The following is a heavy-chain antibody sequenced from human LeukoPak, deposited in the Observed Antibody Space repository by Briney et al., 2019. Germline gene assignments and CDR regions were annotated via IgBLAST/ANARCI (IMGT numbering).Heavy chain of an antibody. Sequence: QTGGSLRLSCAASEIDFSSHAKTWVRQAPGKGLEWVSAISISGSKTYYADSVKGRFTISRDNSKNTLYLQMNSLRAEDTAVYYCANEIRPNDYWGQGTQVTVSS. CDR1: EIDFSSHA. J-gene: IGHJ4*02. V-gene: IGHV3-23*01. CDR2: ISISGSKT. D-gene: IGHD4-17*01. CDR3: ANEIRPNDY.